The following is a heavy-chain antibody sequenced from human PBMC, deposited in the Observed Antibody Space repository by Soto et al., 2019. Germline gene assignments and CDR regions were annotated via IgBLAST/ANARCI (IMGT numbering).Heavy chain of an antibody. D-gene: IGHD2-2*01. J-gene: IGHJ5*01. CDR1: GGSLRNFF. CDR2: IYSSGKT. Sequence: PSETLSLTCTVSGGSLRNFFWSWIRQPPGKGLEWIGHIYSSGKTDYNPSLETRVTMSIDTSMNQISLKLNSVTAADTAVYFCVRTFPPAPRVVLRPNWFVSRGRGTPVPGSS. CDR3: VRTFPPAPRVVLRPNWFVS. V-gene: IGHV4-59*01.